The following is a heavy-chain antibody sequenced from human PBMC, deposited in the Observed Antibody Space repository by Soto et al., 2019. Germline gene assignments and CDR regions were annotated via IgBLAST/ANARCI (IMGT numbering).Heavy chain of an antibody. CDR1: GGTFSSYA. J-gene: IGHJ6*02. D-gene: IGHD6-13*01. CDR2: IIPIFGTA. CDR3: ARGGVIAAAGLSYYYYGMDV. Sequence: QVQLVQSGAEVKKPGSSVKVSCKASGGTFSSYAISWVRQAPGQGLEWMGGIIPIFGTANYAQKFQGRVTITADESTSTAYMELSSLRSEDTAVYYCARGGVIAAAGLSYYYYGMDVWGQGTTVTVSS. V-gene: IGHV1-69*01.